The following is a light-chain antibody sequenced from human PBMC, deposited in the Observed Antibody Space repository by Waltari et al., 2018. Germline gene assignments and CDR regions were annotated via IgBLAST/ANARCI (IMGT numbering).Light chain of an antibody. V-gene: IGLV2-14*01. Sequence: QSALTQPASVSGSPGQSITISCTGTRSAVGGYNYVSWYQQNPGKAPKLMIYDVSERPSGVSNRFSGSKSGNTASLTISGLQPEDVADYYCSSYTSSATYVFGSGTKVTVL. J-gene: IGLJ1*01. CDR3: SSYTSSATYV. CDR1: RSAVGGYNY. CDR2: DVS.